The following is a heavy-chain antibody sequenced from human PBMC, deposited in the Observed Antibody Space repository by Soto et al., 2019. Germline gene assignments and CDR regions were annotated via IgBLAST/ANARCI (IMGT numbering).Heavy chain of an antibody. V-gene: IGHV3-33*01. Sequence: GGSLRLSCASSGFTFSSYGMHWVRQAPGKGLEWVALIWYDGSNKYYADSVKDRFSISRDNSKNTLYLQMNSLRAEDTAVYYCASERSYFGSGNSYVLDYWGQGTPVTVSS. D-gene: IGHD3-10*01. CDR1: GFTFSSYG. CDR3: ASERSYFGSGNSYVLDY. J-gene: IGHJ4*02. CDR2: IWYDGSNK.